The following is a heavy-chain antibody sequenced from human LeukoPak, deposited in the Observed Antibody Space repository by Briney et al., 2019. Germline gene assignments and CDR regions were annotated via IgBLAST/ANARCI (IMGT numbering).Heavy chain of an antibody. CDR1: GFTLSNYW. Sequence: GGSLILSCSASGFTLSNYWMHWVGQAPGQGLLWVARLHSNGAFTTYADSVKGRFTISRDTAKNTLYLQMNSLRVEDTAVYYCARFVVVTAGDYWGQGALVTVSS. J-gene: IGHJ4*01. V-gene: IGHV3-74*01. CDR2: LHSNGAFT. D-gene: IGHD2-21*02. CDR3: ARFVVVTAGDY.